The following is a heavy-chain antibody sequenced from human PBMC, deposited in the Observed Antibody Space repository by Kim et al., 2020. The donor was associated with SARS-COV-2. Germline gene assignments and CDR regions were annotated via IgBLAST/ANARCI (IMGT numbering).Heavy chain of an antibody. J-gene: IGHJ4*02. CDR2: IKEDGSEE. CDR3: ARGAYQFDY. D-gene: IGHD2-2*01. Sequence: GGSLRLSCAASGFTYSSYSMSWVRQAPGKGLEWVANIKEDGSEEAYVDSVKGRFTISRDSAKNSLFLQMGSLRVEDTAVYFCARGAYQFDYWGQGTLVTV. CDR1: GFTYSSYS. V-gene: IGHV3-7*01.